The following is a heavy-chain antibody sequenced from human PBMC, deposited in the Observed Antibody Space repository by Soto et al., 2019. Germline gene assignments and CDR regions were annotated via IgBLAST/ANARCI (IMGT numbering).Heavy chain of an antibody. D-gene: IGHD3-10*01. Sequence: EVQLVESGGGLVQPGGSLRLSCAASGFTFNTYSMNWLRLAPGKGLEWVSFITSSSGTTYYADSVKGRFSISRDNAKNSLFLQMNSLRDEDTAMYYCARELGSVDSGSFFFDSWGQGTLVTVSS. CDR2: ITSSSGTT. J-gene: IGHJ4*02. CDR1: GFTFNTYS. CDR3: ARELGSVDSGSFFFDS. V-gene: IGHV3-48*02.